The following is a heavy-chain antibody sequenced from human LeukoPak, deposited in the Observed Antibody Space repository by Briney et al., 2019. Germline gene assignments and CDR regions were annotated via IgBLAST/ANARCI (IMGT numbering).Heavy chain of an antibody. J-gene: IGHJ4*02. D-gene: IGHD3-16*01. CDR2: IYGTGST. CDR1: GYSLGKNYY. CDR3: ARYDSRGSASTRFDY. Sequence: ASETLSLTCAVSGYSLGKNYYWGWIRQPPGKGLEWIGRIYGTGSTSYNPSLMNRVTMSVDTSKNHSSLKLTSVTAADTAVYYCARYDSRGSASTRFDYWGQGILVTISS. V-gene: IGHV4-38-2*01.